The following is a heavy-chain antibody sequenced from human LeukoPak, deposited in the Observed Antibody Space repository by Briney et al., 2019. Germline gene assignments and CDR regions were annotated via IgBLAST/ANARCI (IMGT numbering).Heavy chain of an antibody. D-gene: IGHD2-21*02. V-gene: IGHV3-23*01. Sequence: GGSLRLSCAASGFTFSSYAMSWVRQAPGKGLEWVSAISGSGGSTYYADSVKGRFTISRDSSKSTMYLQMNSLRGEDTAVYYCAKSAGTCGSGCYSDYWGQGTLVTVSS. J-gene: IGHJ4*02. CDR2: ISGSGGST. CDR1: GFTFSSYA. CDR3: AKSAGTCGSGCYSDY.